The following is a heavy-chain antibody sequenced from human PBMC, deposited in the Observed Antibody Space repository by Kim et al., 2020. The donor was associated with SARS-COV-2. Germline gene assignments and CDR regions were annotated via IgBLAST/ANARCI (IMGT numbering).Heavy chain of an antibody. CDR3: ARAPEWELLSYFDY. J-gene: IGHJ4*02. CDR2: ISSSSSYI. Sequence: GGSLRLSCAASGFTFSSYSMNWVRQAPGKGLEWVSSISSSSSYIYYADSVKGRFTISRDNAKNSLYLQMNSLRAEDTAVYYCARAPEWELLSYFDYWGQGTLVTVSS. CDR1: GFTFSSYS. D-gene: IGHD1-26*01. V-gene: IGHV3-21*01.